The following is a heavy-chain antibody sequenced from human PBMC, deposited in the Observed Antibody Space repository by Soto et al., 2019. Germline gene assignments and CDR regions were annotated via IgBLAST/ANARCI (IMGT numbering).Heavy chain of an antibody. D-gene: IGHD1-26*01. CDR2: ISGGGGST. CDR3: AKEREWELLLLYFDY. V-gene: IGHV3-23*01. Sequence: EVQLLESGGGLVQPGGSLRLSCAASGFTFSSYAMTWVRQAPGKGLEWVSAISGGGGSTYYADSVKGRFTGSRDNSTNTLYLQMNSPRAEDTAGYYFAKEREWELLLLYFDYWGQGALVSVSS. J-gene: IGHJ4*02. CDR1: GFTFSSYA.